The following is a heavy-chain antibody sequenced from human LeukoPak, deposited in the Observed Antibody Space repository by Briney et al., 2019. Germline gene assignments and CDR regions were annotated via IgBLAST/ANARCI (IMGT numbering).Heavy chain of an antibody. Sequence: PGGSLRLSCAASGFTFSTDGMHWVRQAPGKGLEWVAFISNDGSNKYYADSVKGRFTISRDNSKNTLYLQMNSLRAEDTAVYYCAKGDYYDSSGYYYLGYWGQGTLVTVSS. D-gene: IGHD3-22*01. CDR1: GFTFSTDG. CDR2: ISNDGSNK. CDR3: AKGDYYDSSGYYYLGY. V-gene: IGHV3-30*02. J-gene: IGHJ4*02.